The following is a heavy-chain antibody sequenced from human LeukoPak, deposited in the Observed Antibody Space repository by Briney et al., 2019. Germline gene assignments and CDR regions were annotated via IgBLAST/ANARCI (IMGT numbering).Heavy chain of an antibody. V-gene: IGHV3-66*01. Sequence: GGSLRLSCAASEFSVGSNYMTWVRQAPGKGLEWVSLIYSGGSTYYADSVKGRFTISRGNSKNTLYLQMNSLRAEDTAVYYCAKEIWPTVTTPGRTYFDYWGQGTLVTVSS. J-gene: IGHJ4*02. CDR2: IYSGGST. CDR1: EFSVGSNY. D-gene: IGHD4-11*01. CDR3: AKEIWPTVTTPGRTYFDY.